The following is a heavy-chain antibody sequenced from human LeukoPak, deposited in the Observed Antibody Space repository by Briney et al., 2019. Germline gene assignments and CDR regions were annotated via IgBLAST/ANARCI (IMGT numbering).Heavy chain of an antibody. CDR3: ARRPGN. Sequence: GGSLRLSCVASWFAVCSNYMSWVRQAPGKGLEWVSLIYSGGAIRYADSVKGRFTISRDSSKNTLFLQMNDLTVEDTARYYCARRPGNWGQGILVTVSS. CDR2: IYSGGAI. D-gene: IGHD1-14*01. J-gene: IGHJ4*02. CDR1: WFAVCSNY. V-gene: IGHV3-53*01.